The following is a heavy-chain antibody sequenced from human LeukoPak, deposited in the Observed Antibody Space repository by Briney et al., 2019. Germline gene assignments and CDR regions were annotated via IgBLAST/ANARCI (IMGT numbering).Heavy chain of an antibody. D-gene: IGHD3-22*01. CDR1: GFTFSSYG. V-gene: IGHV3-21*01. CDR2: ISSSSSYI. CDR3: ARASRPNYEDY. J-gene: IGHJ4*02. Sequence: GGSLRLSCAASGFTFSSYGMSWVRQAPGKGLEWVSSISSSSSYIYYADSVKGRFTISRDNAKNSLYLQMNSLRAEDTAVYYCARASRPNYEDYWGQGTLVTVSS.